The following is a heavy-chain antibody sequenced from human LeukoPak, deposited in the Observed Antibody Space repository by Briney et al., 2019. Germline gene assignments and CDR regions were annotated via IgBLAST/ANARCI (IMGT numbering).Heavy chain of an antibody. CDR3: LVTTRSRGFDY. CDR1: GFTFSSYA. CDR2: IRQDGSVQ. V-gene: IGHV3-7*01. Sequence: GGSLRLSCAASGFTFSSYAMSWVRQAPGKGLEWVANIRQDGSVQNYVDSVKGRFTISRDNPKNSVYLQMSSLRAEDTAVYYCLVTTRSRGFDYWGQGTLVTVSS. D-gene: IGHD1/OR15-1a*01. J-gene: IGHJ4*02.